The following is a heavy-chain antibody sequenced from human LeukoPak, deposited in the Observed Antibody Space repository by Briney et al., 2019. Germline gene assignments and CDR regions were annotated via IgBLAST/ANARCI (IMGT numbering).Heavy chain of an antibody. Sequence: PGGSLRLSCAASGFTFSSYWMHWVRQAPGKGLVWVSRINSDGSSTSYADSVKGRFTISRDNAKNSLYLQMNSLRAEDTAVYYCARVGFGSGEVVDYWGQGTLVTVSS. D-gene: IGHD3-10*01. CDR3: ARVGFGSGEVVDY. V-gene: IGHV3-74*01. J-gene: IGHJ4*02. CDR1: GFTFSSYW. CDR2: INSDGSST.